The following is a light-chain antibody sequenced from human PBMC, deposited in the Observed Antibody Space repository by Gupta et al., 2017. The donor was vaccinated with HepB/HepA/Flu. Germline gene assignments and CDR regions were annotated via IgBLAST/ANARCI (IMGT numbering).Light chain of an antibody. CDR3: NSRDSSGNLL. CDR1: RLRSYY. CDR2: GKN. Sequence: SVLTQALAVSVALGQTVRITCQGDRLRSYYASWYQQKPGQAPVLVIYGKNNRPSGIPDRFSGSRSGNTASVTIAGAQAEEEADYYCNSRDSSGNLLFGGGTKLTVL. J-gene: IGLJ3*02. V-gene: IGLV3-19*01.